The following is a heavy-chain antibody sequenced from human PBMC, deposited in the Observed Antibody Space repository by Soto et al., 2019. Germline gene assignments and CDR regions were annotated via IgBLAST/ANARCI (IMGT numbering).Heavy chain of an antibody. J-gene: IGHJ6*02. V-gene: IGHV1-18*01. CDR2: ISAYNGNT. Sequence: GASVKVXCKASGYTXTSYGISWVRQXPGQGREWMGWISAYNGNTNYAQTFQGRVTMTTDTSTSTASLELRSLTSPDPAFFFFAREAVPPFSSSAMAVWGQGPPVXVS. CDR1: GYTXTSYG. CDR3: AREAVPPFSSSAMAV.